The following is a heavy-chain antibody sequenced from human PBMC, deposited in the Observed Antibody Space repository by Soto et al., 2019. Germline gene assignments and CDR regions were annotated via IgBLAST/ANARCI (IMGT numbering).Heavy chain of an antibody. CDR2: IDPSDSYT. J-gene: IGHJ4*02. Sequence: PGESLKISCKGSGYSFTSYWISWVRQMPGKGLEWMGRIDPSDSYTNYSPSFQGHVTISADKSISTAYLQWSSLKASDTAMYYCAISRKLEIAAAADYWGQGTLVTVSS. D-gene: IGHD6-13*01. V-gene: IGHV5-10-1*01. CDR1: GYSFTSYW. CDR3: AISRKLEIAAAADY.